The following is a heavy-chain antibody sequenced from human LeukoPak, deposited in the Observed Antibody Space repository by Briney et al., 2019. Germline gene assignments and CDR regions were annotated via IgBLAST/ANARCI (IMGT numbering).Heavy chain of an antibody. D-gene: IGHD5-12*01. CDR2: INHNSGGT. CDR1: GWSFTGYY. Sequence: SVKVSCKASGWSFTGYYMHLVRQAAGPGLESIGWINHNSGGTNYAQKFQGRVTMTRDTSISTAYMELSRLRSDDTAVYYCARVAVRDGYDPRRYYYMDVWGKGTTVTISS. J-gene: IGHJ6*03. V-gene: IGHV1-2*02. CDR3: ARVAVRDGYDPRRYYYMDV.